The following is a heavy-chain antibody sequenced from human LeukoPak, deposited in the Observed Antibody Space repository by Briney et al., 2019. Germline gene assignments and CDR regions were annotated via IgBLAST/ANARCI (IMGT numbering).Heavy chain of an antibody. CDR1: GLPFSTFW. CDR2: INQDGSEE. J-gene: IGHJ4*02. CDR3: ARNARGPGDY. D-gene: IGHD2-2*01. Sequence: GGSLRLSCAASGLPFSTFWMNWVRQAPGKGLEWVANINQDGSEEYYVDSVKGRFTISRDNAKNSVYLQMNSLRVEDTGIYYCARNARGPGDYWGQGTVVTVSS. V-gene: IGHV3-7*01.